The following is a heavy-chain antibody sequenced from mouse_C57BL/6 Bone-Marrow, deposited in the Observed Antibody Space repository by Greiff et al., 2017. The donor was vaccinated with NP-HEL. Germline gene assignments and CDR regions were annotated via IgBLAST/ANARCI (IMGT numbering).Heavy chain of an antibody. CDR2: ITHSGET. CDR3: AGDSSGDYYGGD. V-gene: IGHV12-3*01. J-gene: IGHJ2*01. Sequence: VKLVESGPGLVKPSQSLFLTCSITGFPITSGYYWIWIRQSPGKPLEWMGYITHSGETFYNPSLQSPISITRETSKNQFFLQLNSVTTEDTAMYYCAGDSSGDYYGGDWGQGTTLTVSS. D-gene: IGHD1-1*02. CDR1: GFPITSGYY.